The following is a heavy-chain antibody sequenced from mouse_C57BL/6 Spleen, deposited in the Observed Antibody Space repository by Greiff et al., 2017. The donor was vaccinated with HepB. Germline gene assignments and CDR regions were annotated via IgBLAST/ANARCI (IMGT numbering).Heavy chain of an antibody. J-gene: IGHJ2*01. CDR3: ARTITTVVANYFDN. Sequence: QVQLQQPGAELVKPGASVKLSCKASGYTFTSYWMHWVKQRPGRGLEWIGRIDPNSGGTKYNEKFKSKATLTVDKPSSTAYMQLSSLTSEDSAVYYCARTITTVVANYFDNWGQGTTLTVSS. CDR2: IDPNSGGT. V-gene: IGHV1-72*01. D-gene: IGHD1-1*01. CDR1: GYTFTSYW.